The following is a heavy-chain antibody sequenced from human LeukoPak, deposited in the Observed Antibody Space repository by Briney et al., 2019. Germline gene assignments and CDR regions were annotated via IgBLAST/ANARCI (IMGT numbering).Heavy chain of an antibody. J-gene: IGHJ4*02. CDR1: GGSFSDYY. D-gene: IGHD3-10*01. V-gene: IGHV4-34*01. CDR2: INHSGST. CDR3: ARGRIFMVRGVIKNYFDY. Sequence: SETLSPTCGVYGGSFSDYYWSWIRQPPGKGLEWIGEINHSGSTNYNPSLKSRVTISVDTSKNQFSLKLSSVTAADTAVYYCARGRIFMVRGVIKNYFDYWGQGTLVTVSS.